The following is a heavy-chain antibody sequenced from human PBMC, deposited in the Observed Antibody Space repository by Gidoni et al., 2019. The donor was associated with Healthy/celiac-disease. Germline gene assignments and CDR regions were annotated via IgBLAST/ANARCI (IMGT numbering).Heavy chain of an antibody. J-gene: IGHJ3*02. CDR1: GFTFSSYA. Sequence: EVQLLESGGGLVQPGGSLRLSCAVSGFTFSSYAMSWVRQAPGKGPGWVSAISGSGGSTYYADSVKGRFTISRDNSKNTLYLQMNSLRAEDTAVYYCAKDLDGAGLWSAFDIWGQGTMVTVSS. V-gene: IGHV3-23*01. D-gene: IGHD2-21*01. CDR2: ISGSGGST. CDR3: AKDLDGAGLWSAFDI.